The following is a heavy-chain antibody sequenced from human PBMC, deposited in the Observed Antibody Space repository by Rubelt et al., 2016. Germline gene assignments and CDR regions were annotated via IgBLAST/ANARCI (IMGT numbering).Heavy chain of an antibody. CDR1: GYTFTSYG. Sequence: QVQLVQSGAEVKKPGASVKVSCKASGYTFTSYGISWVRQAPGQGLEWMGWISAYNGHTNYAQKLQGRVTMDTDTATGTAYRELRSLRSDDTAVYYCASMYSSSWYRGWFDPWGQGTLVTVSS. D-gene: IGHD6-13*01. CDR3: ASMYSSSWYRGWFDP. CDR2: ISAYNGHT. V-gene: IGHV1-18*01. J-gene: IGHJ5*02.